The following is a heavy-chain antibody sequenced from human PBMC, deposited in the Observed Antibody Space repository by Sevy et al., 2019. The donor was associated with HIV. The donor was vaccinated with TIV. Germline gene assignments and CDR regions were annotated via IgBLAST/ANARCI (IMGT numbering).Heavy chain of an antibody. CDR1: GYTLTKLS. CDR2: FDPEDGER. J-gene: IGHJ4*02. D-gene: IGHD3-22*01. Sequence: ASVKVSCKVSGYTLTKLSMHSVRQAPGKGLEWMGSFDPEDGERIYAQNFQGRVTMSEDTSTDTAYMDLSSLRSDDTAVYFCAATWEYYYGNSGYFDYWGQGTLVTVSS. V-gene: IGHV1-24*01. CDR3: AATWEYYYGNSGYFDY.